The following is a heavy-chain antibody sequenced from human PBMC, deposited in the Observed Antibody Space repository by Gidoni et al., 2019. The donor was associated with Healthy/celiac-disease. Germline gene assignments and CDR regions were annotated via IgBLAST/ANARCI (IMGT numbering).Heavy chain of an antibody. J-gene: IGHJ4*02. Sequence: QVQLVESGGGVVQPGRSLRLSCAASGFTFSSYAMHWVRQAPGKGLEWVAVISYDGSNKYYADSVKGRFTISRDNSKNTLYLQMNSLRAEDTAVYYCAREGGSRDGYNNIDYWGQGTLVTVSS. CDR3: AREGGSRDGYNNIDY. V-gene: IGHV3-30-3*01. CDR2: ISYDGSNK. D-gene: IGHD4-4*01. CDR1: GFTFSSYA.